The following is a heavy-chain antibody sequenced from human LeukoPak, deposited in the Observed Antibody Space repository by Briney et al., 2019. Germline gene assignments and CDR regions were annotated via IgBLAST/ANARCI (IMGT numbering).Heavy chain of an antibody. V-gene: IGHV6-1*01. CDR1: GDSVSSNSAA. CDR2: KYYRSKWNN. Sequence: SQTLSLTCAISGDSVSSNSAAWNWIRQSPSRGLEWLGRKYYRSKWNNDYAVSVKSRITINPDTSTNQFSLQLNSVSPEDSAVYYCARDGKRVTMVRGPDNWFDPWGQGTLVTVSS. J-gene: IGHJ5*02. CDR3: ARDGKRVTMVRGPDNWFDP. D-gene: IGHD3-10*01.